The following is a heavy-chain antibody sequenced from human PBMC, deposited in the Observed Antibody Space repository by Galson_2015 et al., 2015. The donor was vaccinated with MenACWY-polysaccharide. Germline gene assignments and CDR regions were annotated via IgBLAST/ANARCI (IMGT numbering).Heavy chain of an antibody. J-gene: IGHJ4*02. V-gene: IGHV4-59*12. CDR3: AATRQWLAFDY. Sequence: EALFPTCTVSGGSLSTYYWSWVRQPPGGGVGGGGGSYKSGGTNYNTSLKRRVTGSVKTSKNQFSLRLSSVTAADTAVYYCAATRQWLAFDYWGQGFLVTVSS. CDR2: SYKSGGT. D-gene: IGHD6-19*01. CDR1: GGSLSTYY.